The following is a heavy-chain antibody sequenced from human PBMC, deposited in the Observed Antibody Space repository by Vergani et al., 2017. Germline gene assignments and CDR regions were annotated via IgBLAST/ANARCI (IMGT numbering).Heavy chain of an antibody. V-gene: IGHV1-69*01. CDR1: GGTFSSYA. J-gene: IGHJ6*02. CDR2: IIPIFGTA. Sequence: QVQLVESGAEVKKPGSSVKVSCKASGGTFSSYAISWVRQAPGQGLEWMGGIIPIFGTANYAQKFQGRVTITADESTSTAYMELSSLRSEDTAVYYCARDVGVAGTLPAYYYYYGMDVWGQGTTVTVSS. CDR3: ARDVGVAGTLPAYYYYYGMDV. D-gene: IGHD6-19*01.